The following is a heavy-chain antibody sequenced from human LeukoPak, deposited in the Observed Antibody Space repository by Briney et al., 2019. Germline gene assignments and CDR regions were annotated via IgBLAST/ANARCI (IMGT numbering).Heavy chain of an antibody. J-gene: IGHJ4*02. CDR2: IYYSGST. Sequence: SETLSLTCTVSGGSISSYYWSWIRQPPGKGLEWIGYIYYSGSTNYNPSLKSRVTISVDTSKNQFSLKLSSATAADTAVYYCARGSEYYYDSSNFDYWGQGTLVTVSS. CDR3: ARGSEYYYDSSNFDY. D-gene: IGHD3-22*01. V-gene: IGHV4-59*01. CDR1: GGSISSYY.